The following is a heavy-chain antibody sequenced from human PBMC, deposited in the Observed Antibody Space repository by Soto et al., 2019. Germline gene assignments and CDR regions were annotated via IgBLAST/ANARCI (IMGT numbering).Heavy chain of an antibody. V-gene: IGHV3-30-3*01. Sequence: GSLRLSCAASGFTFSSYAMHWVRQAPGKGLEWVAVISYDGSNKYYADSVKGRFTISRDNSKNTLYLQMNSLRAEDTAVYYCARDNLDGSGYYHYYYGMDVWGQGTTVTVSS. CDR3: ARDNLDGSGYYHYYYGMDV. CDR1: GFTFSSYA. D-gene: IGHD3-22*01. CDR2: ISYDGSNK. J-gene: IGHJ6*02.